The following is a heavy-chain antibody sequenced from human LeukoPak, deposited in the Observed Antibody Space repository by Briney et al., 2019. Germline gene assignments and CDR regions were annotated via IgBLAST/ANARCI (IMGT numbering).Heavy chain of an antibody. V-gene: IGHV1-2*02. CDR2: INPNSGGT. Sequence: ASVKVSCKASGYTFTGYYMHWVRQAPGQGLEWMGWINPNSGGTNYAQKFQGRVTMTRDTSISTGYMELSRLRSDDMAVYYCARAYSGHDPAFDYWGQGTLVTVSS. CDR1: GYTFTGYY. D-gene: IGHD5-12*01. CDR3: ARAYSGHDPAFDY. J-gene: IGHJ4*02.